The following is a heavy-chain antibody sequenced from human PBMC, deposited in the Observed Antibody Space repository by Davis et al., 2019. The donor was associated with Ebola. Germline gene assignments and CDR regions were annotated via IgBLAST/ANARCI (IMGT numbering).Heavy chain of an antibody. CDR2: ISGSGATT. V-gene: IGHV3-23*01. J-gene: IGHJ4*02. D-gene: IGHD1/OR15-1a*01. CDR3: ARRTEVDY. CDR1: GFTFSRHA. Sequence: GESLKISCAASGFTFSRHAMSWVRQAPGKGLEWVSVISGSGATTYYAESVEGRFTISRDNSKNTLYLQMNSLRAEDTAVYYCARRTEVDYWGQGTLVTVSS.